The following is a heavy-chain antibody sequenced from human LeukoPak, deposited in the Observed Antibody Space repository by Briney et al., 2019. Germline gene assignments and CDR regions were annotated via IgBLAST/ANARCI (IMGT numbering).Heavy chain of an antibody. J-gene: IGHJ5*02. CDR2: IYTSGST. D-gene: IGHD1-26*01. Sequence: SETLSLTCTVSGGSISSGSYYWSWIRQPAGKGLEWIGRIYTSGSTNYNPSLKSRVTISVDTSKNQFSLKLSSVTAADTAVYYCARSAQGGKNPLWFDPWGQGTLVTVSS. V-gene: IGHV4-61*02. CDR1: GGSISSGSYY. CDR3: ARSAQGGKNPLWFDP.